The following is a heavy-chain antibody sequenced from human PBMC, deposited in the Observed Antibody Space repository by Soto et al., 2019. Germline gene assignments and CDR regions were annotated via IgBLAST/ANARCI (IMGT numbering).Heavy chain of an antibody. CDR2: IYPGNSNT. V-gene: IGHV5-51*01. Sequence: GESLKISCQGSGYSFTNYWIGWVRQMPGTGLEWLGIIYPGNSNTRYSPSFEGQVTMSADKSINTAYLQWSSLRASDTAIYFCARPSDVGMASSFEYWGQGTQVTVSS. J-gene: IGHJ4*02. CDR1: GYSFTNYW. CDR3: ARPSDVGMASSFEY.